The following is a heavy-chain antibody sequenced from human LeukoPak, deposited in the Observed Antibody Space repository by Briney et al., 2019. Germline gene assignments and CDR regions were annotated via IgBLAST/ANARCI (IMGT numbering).Heavy chain of an antibody. J-gene: IGHJ5*02. Sequence: GGSLRLSCAASGFTFSSYAMHWVRQAPGKGLEWVAVISYDGSNKYYADSVKGRFTISRDNSKNTLYLQMNSLRAEDTAVYYCAKGGSYDYVWGSYRFGWFDPWGQGTLVTVSS. CDR2: ISYDGSNK. CDR1: GFTFSSYA. CDR3: AKGGSYDYVWGSYRFGWFDP. V-gene: IGHV3-30-3*01. D-gene: IGHD3-16*02.